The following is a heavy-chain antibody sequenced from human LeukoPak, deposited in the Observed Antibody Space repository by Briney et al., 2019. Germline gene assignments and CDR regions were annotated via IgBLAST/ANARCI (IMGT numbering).Heavy chain of an antibody. CDR3: ARVYYDSSNYYYVLS. CDR2: IYYSGST. CDR1: GGSISSGDYY. D-gene: IGHD3-22*01. V-gene: IGHV4-30-4*08. J-gene: IGHJ4*02. Sequence: PSETLSLTCSVSGGSISSGDYYWGWIRQPPGKGLEWIGYIYYSGSTYYNPSLKSRVTISVETSKNQFSLRLSSVTAADTAVYYCARVYYDSSNYYYVLSWGQGTLVTVSS.